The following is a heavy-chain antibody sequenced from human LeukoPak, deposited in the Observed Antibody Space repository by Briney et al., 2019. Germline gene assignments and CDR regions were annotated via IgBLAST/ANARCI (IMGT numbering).Heavy chain of an antibody. CDR2: IYHSGST. J-gene: IGHJ5*02. CDR3: ARQEQQLIYNWFDP. D-gene: IGHD6-13*01. Sequence: SETLSLTCTVSGYSISSGYYWGWIRQPPGKGLEWIGSIYHSGSTYYNPSLKSRVTISVDTSKNQFSPKLSSVTAADTAVYYCARQEQQLIYNWFDPWGQGTLVTVSS. V-gene: IGHV4-38-2*02. CDR1: GYSISSGYY.